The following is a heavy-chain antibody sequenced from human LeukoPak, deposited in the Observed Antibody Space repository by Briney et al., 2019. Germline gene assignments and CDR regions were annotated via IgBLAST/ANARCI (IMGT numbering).Heavy chain of an antibody. CDR1: GFTCSSYE. J-gene: IGHJ4*02. CDR3: ARDSRPRQRGYSYGYDLDY. V-gene: IGHV3-48*03. CDR2: ISSSGSTI. D-gene: IGHD5-18*01. Sequence: PGGSLRLSCAASGFTCSSYEMNWVRQAPGKGLEWVSYISSSGSTIYYADSVKGRFTISRDNSKNTLYLQMNSLRAEDTAVYYCARDSRPRQRGYSYGYDLDYWGQGTLVTVSS.